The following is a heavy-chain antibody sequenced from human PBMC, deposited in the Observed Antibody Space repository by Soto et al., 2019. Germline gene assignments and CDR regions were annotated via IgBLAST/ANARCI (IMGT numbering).Heavy chain of an antibody. CDR3: ARDPWDFWSGYYFDY. V-gene: IGHV3-48*03. CDR2: ISSSGSTI. D-gene: IGHD3-3*01. J-gene: IGHJ4*02. Sequence: GGSLRLSCAASGFNFSSYEMNWVRQAPGKGLEWVSYISSSGSTIYYADSLKGRFTISRDNAKNSMYLQMNSLRAQDTAVYYCARDPWDFWSGYYFDYWGQGTLVTVSS. CDR1: GFNFSSYE.